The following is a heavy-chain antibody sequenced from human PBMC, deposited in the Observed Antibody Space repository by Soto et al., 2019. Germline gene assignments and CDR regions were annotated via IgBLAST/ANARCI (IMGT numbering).Heavy chain of an antibody. CDR1: SGSFSGYY. J-gene: IGHJ5*02. CDR2: INHSGSA. Sequence: SETLSLTCAVYSGSFSGYYWSWIRQPPGKGLEWIGEINHSGSANYNPSLKSRATISVDTSKNQFSPRLTSLTAADTAVYYCARDGIDPPRDSWFDPWGQGTQVTVSS. CDR3: ARDGIDPPRDSWFDP. D-gene: IGHD1-1*01. V-gene: IGHV4-34*01.